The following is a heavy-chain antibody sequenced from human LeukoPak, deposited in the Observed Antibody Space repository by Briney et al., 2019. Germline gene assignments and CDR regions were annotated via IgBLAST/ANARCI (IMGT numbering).Heavy chain of an antibody. J-gene: IGHJ3*02. CDR1: GYTFTTYG. CDR2: ISAYNGYT. Sequence: ASVKVSCKASGYTFTTYGISWVRQAPGQGLEWMGWISAYNGYTQYTQKLQGRVTVTTDTSTTTAYMELRSLRSDDTAVYYCARMMTPRHYYDTSGYYYGAFDIWGQGTMVTVSS. V-gene: IGHV1-18*01. CDR3: ARMMTPRHYYDTSGYYYGAFDI. D-gene: IGHD3-22*01.